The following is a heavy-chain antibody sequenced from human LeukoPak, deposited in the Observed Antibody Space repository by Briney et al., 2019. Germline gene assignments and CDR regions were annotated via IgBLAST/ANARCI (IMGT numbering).Heavy chain of an antibody. CDR1: GFTFDDYG. CDR2: ITWNGAST. V-gene: IGHV3-20*04. CDR3: AREYGDYSSYFDL. D-gene: IGHD4-17*01. J-gene: IGHJ2*01. Sequence: PGGSLRLSCAASGFTFDDYGMSWVRQAPGKGLGWVTGITWNGASTGFADSAKGRFTISRDNAKNSLYLGMSSLRAEDTALYYCAREYGDYSSYFDLWGRGTLVTVSS.